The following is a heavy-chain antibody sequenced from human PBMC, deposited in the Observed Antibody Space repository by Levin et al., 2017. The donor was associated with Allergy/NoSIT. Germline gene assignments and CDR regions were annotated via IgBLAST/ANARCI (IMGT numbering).Heavy chain of an antibody. D-gene: IGHD6-13*01. V-gene: IGHV3-33*01. CDR3: ARDHGYSSSWVDY. Sequence: PGGSLRLSCAASGFTFSSYGMHWVRQAPGKGLEWVAVIWYDGSNKYYADSVKGRFTISRDNSKNTLYLQMNSLRAEDTAVYYCARDHGYSSSWVDYWGQGTLVTVSS. J-gene: IGHJ4*02. CDR1: GFTFSSYG. CDR2: IWYDGSNK.